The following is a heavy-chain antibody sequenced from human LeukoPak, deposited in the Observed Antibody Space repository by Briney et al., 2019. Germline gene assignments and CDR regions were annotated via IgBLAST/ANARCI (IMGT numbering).Heavy chain of an antibody. CDR2: INSDGSST. CDR1: GVTFSSYW. Sequence: QPGGSLRLSCATSGVTFSSYWMYWVRQAPGKGLVWVSRINSDGSSTSYADSVKGRFTISRDNAKNTLYVQMNSLRAEDTAVYYCAGSLFSNWYFDLWGRGTLVTVSS. J-gene: IGHJ2*01. CDR3: AGSLFSNWYFDL. D-gene: IGHD3-10*02. V-gene: IGHV3-74*01.